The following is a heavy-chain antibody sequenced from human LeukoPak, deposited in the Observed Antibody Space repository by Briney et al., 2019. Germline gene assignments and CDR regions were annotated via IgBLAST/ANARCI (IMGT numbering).Heavy chain of an antibody. CDR1: GFTFSSYG. Sequence: GGSLRLSCAASGFTFSSYGMHWVRQAPGKGLEWVAVISYDGSNKYYADSVKGRFTISRDNSKNTLYLQMNSLRAEDTAVYYCAKDSLPYGGTDYWGQGTLVTVSS. D-gene: IGHD4-23*01. J-gene: IGHJ4*02. CDR3: AKDSLPYGGTDY. V-gene: IGHV3-30*18. CDR2: ISYDGSNK.